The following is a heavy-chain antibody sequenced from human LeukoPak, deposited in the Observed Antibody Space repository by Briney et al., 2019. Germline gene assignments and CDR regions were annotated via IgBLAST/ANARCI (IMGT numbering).Heavy chain of an antibody. J-gene: IGHJ4*02. CDR2: ISAYNGNT. D-gene: IGHD2-2*02. CDR3: ARDARLRGVVPAAIGY. Sequence: ASVRVSCKASGYTFTSYGISWVGQAPGQGLEWMGWISAYNGNTNYAQKLQGRVTMTTDTSTSTAYMELRSLRSDDTAVYYCARDARLRGVVPAAIGYWGQGTLVTVSS. V-gene: IGHV1-18*04. CDR1: GYTFTSYG.